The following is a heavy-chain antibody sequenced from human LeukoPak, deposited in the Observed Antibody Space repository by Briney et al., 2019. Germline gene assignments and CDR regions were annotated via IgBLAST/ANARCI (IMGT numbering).Heavy chain of an antibody. D-gene: IGHD3-9*01. CDR3: ARRPTYYDTLTGYYKPSVTFDY. CDR2: IYYSGST. V-gene: IGHV4-39*01. Sequence: SETLSLTCTVSSGSISSSSYYWGWIRQPPGKGLEWIGSIYYSGSTYYNPSLKSRVTISVDTSKNQFSLKLNSVTAADTAVYYRARRPTYYDTLTGYYKPSVTFDYWGQGTLVTVSS. J-gene: IGHJ4*02. CDR1: SGSISSSSYY.